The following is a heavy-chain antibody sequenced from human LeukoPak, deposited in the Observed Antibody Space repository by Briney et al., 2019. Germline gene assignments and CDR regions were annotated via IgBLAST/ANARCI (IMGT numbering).Heavy chain of an antibody. CDR1: GGSITSTSYY. V-gene: IGHV4-39*07. CDR3: ARDPPGGVMFDY. D-gene: IGHD3-16*01. Sequence: SETLSLTCNVSGGSITSTSYYWGWIRQPPGKGLEWLGNIYYTGTTYYNPSLKSRVTISVDTSKNQFSLRLSSVTAADTAVYYCARDPPGGVMFDYWGQGTLVTVSS. J-gene: IGHJ4*02. CDR2: IYYTGTT.